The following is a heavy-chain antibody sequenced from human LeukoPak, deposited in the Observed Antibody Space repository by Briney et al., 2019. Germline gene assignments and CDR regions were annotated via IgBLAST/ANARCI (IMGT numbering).Heavy chain of an antibody. CDR3: AHISDYDILTGPRWAFDI. Sequence: SGPTLVKPTQTLTLTCTFSGFSLSTSGVGVGWIRQPPGKALEWLALIYWDDDKRYSPSLKSRLTITKDTSKNQVVLTMTNMDPVDTATYYCAHISDYDILTGPRWAFDIWGQGTMVTVSS. J-gene: IGHJ3*02. D-gene: IGHD3-9*01. CDR2: IYWDDDK. CDR1: GFSLSTSGVG. V-gene: IGHV2-5*02.